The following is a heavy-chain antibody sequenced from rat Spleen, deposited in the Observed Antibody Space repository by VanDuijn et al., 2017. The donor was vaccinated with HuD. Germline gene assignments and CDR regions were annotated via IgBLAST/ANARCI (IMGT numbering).Heavy chain of an antibody. CDR1: GFSLTNYN. Sequence: QVQLKESGPGLVQSSQTLSLTCTVAGFSLTNYNVHWVRQPPGKGLEWMGVIWNTGGTRYNSTLKSRLSISRDTSKSQVFLKMNSLQTEDTAIYFCIRESLPGYNSHWFVYWGQGTLVTVSS. J-gene: IGHJ3*01. CDR3: IRESLPGYNSHWFVY. D-gene: IGHD1-4*01. CDR2: IWNTGGT. V-gene: IGHV2-41*01.